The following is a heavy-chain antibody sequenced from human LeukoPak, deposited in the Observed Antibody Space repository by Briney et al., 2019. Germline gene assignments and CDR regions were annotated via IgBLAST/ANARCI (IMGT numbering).Heavy chain of an antibody. D-gene: IGHD2-2*01. Sequence: GESLKISCKGSGYSFTSYWIGWVRQMPGKGLEWMGIIYPGDSDTRYSPAFQGQVTISADKSISTAYLQWSSLKASDTAMYYCARHEVLQWYQIDYWGQGTLVTVSS. CDR3: ARHEVLQWYQIDY. CDR2: IYPGDSDT. CDR1: GYSFTSYW. J-gene: IGHJ4*02. V-gene: IGHV5-51*01.